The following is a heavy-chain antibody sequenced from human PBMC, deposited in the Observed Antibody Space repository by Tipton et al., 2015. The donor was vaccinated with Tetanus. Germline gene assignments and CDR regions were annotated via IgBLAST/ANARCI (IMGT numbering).Heavy chain of an antibody. CDR2: IYYSGST. Sequence: TLSLTCTVSGGSISSSSYYWGWIRQPPGKGLEWIGSIYYSGSTYYNPSLKSRVTMSVDTSKNQFSLKLSSVTAADTAVYYCARSWYETMGSYDYWGQGTLVTVSS. CDR1: GGSISSSSYY. CDR3: ARSWYETMGSYDY. D-gene: IGHD6-13*01. J-gene: IGHJ4*02. V-gene: IGHV4-39*07.